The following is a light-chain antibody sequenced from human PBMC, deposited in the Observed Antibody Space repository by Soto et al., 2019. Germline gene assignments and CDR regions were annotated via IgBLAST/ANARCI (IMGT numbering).Light chain of an antibody. Sequence: QSALTQPASVSGSPGQSITISCTGPSSDFGSYNLVSWYQVHPGKAPKLVIYEGSKRPSGVSHRFSGSESGNRASLTISGLQAEDEADYYCCSYVGSRTFSQVVFGGGTKLTVL. CDR2: EGS. CDR3: CSYVGSRTFSQVV. J-gene: IGLJ2*01. CDR1: SSDFGSYNL. V-gene: IGLV2-23*03.